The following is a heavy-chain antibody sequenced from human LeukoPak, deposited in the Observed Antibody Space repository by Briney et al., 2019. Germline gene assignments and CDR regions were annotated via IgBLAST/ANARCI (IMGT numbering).Heavy chain of an antibody. CDR1: GGSISSSSYY. Sequence: SETLSLTCTVSGGSISSSSYYWGWIRQPPGKGLEWIGSIYYSGSTYYNPSFKSRVTISVDTSKNQFSLKLSSVTAADTAVYYCARHADIVVVPAANGGWFDPWGQGTLVTVSS. CDR3: ARHADIVVVPAANGGWFDP. D-gene: IGHD2-2*01. J-gene: IGHJ5*02. CDR2: IYYSGST. V-gene: IGHV4-39*01.